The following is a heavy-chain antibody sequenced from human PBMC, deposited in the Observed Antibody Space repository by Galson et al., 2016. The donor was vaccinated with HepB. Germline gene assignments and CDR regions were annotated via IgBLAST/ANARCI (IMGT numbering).Heavy chain of an antibody. J-gene: IGHJ4*02. CDR3: ARTRKYYDTSPVEFEY. CDR2: IYYSGST. D-gene: IGHD3-22*01. V-gene: IGHV4-59*08. Sequence: SETLSLTCTVSGGSISSYYWSWIRQPPGKGLEWIGDIYYSGSTNYNPSLKSRVTISVDTSKTQFSLRLSSVTAADTAVYYCARTRKYYDTSPVEFEYWGQGTLVTVSS. CDR1: GGSISSYY.